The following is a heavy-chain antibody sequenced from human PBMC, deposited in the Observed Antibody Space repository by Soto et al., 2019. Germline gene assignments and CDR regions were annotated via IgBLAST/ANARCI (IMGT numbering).Heavy chain of an antibody. J-gene: IGHJ5*02. CDR2: FYYSGST. D-gene: IGHD2-2*01. CDR1: GGSISSGGYY. Sequence: SETLSLTCTVSGGSISSGGYYWSWIRQHPGKGLEWIGYFYYSGSTYYNPSLKSRVTISVDTSKNQFSLKLSSVTAADTAVYYCAVEDIVLVPAGMSWFDPWGQGTLVTLSS. CDR3: AVEDIVLVPAGMSWFDP. V-gene: IGHV4-31*03.